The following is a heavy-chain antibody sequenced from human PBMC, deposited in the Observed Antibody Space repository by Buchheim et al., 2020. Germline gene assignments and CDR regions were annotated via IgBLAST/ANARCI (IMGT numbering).Heavy chain of an antibody. V-gene: IGHV4-39*07. D-gene: IGHD4-17*01. CDR3: ARDQALYGDYVAFDI. J-gene: IGHJ3*02. Sequence: QLQLQESGPGLVKPSETLSLTCTVSGGSISSSSYYWGWIRQPPGKGLEWIGSIHYSGSTYYNPYLKSRVTISVDTSKHQFSLKLSSVTAADTAVYYCARDQALYGDYVAFDIWGQGT. CDR1: GGSISSSSYY. CDR2: IHYSGST.